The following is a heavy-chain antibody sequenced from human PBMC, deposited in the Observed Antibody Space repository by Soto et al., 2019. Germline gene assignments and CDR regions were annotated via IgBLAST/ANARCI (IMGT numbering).Heavy chain of an antibody. CDR2: ISGSGGST. CDR3: AKDGPSGTLDD. V-gene: IGHV3-23*01. Sequence: PGGSLRLSCAAPGFTFSSSAMSWVRQAPGKGLEWVSAISGSGGSTYYADSVKGRFTISRDNSKNTLYLQMNSLRDEDTGVYYCAKDGPSGTLDDWGQGTLVTVSS. D-gene: IGHD1-26*01. J-gene: IGHJ4*02. CDR1: GFTFSSSA.